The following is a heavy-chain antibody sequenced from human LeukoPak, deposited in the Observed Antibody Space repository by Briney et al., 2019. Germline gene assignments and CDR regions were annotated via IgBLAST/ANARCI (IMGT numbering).Heavy chain of an antibody. V-gene: IGHV1-2*02. D-gene: IGHD2-2*01. CDR2: INPNSGGT. CDR3: ARANALYCSSTSCLFDY. CDR1: GYTFTDYY. Sequence: GASVTVSFKASGYTFTDYYIHWVRQAPGQGLEWMAWINPNSGGTYYAQNFHDRITLTRDTSISTAYMELSRLRSDDTAIYYCARANALYCSSTSCLFDYWGQGPLVTVSS. J-gene: IGHJ4*02.